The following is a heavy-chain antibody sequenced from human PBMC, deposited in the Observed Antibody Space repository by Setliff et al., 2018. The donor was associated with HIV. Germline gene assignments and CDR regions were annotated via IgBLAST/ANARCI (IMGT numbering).Heavy chain of an antibody. Sequence: GGSLRLSCAASGFTFSSYTMTWVRQAPGKGLEWVSAISGSGGSTYYADSVEGRFTISRDNSRNTLYLQMNSLRAEDTAVYYCARDQGQQMETFWGQGTLVTVSS. CDR1: GFTFSSYT. V-gene: IGHV3-23*01. CDR3: ARDQGQQMETF. CDR2: ISGSGGST. D-gene: IGHD1-1*01. J-gene: IGHJ1*01.